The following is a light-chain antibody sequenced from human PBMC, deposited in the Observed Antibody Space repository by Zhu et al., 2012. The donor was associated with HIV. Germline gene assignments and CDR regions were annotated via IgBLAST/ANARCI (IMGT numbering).Light chain of an antibody. V-gene: IGKV3-11*01. Sequence: EIVLTQSPATLSLSPGEGATLSCRASQNVGHYLVWYQQKPGQAPRLLIFDSSNRATGIPARFSGSGSGTDFTLTISSLEPEDFALYYCQQRSDRPLTFGGGTKVEIK. CDR3: QQRSDRPLT. CDR1: QNVGHY. CDR2: DSS. J-gene: IGKJ4*01.